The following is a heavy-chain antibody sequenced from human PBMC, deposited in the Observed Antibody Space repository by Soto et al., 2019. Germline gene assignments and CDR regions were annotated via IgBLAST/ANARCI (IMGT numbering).Heavy chain of an antibody. CDR1: GYSFTNYW. Sequence: GESLKISCKGSGYSFTNYWIVWVRQMPGRGLEWMGIIYPGDSDTRYSPALQGQVTISVDKSLSIGYLQWGSLNASDTGMYYCATQKGMQLPIDTRDQGTLVTASS. D-gene: IGHD1-1*01. J-gene: IGHJ5*02. CDR2: IYPGDSDT. V-gene: IGHV5-51*01. CDR3: ATQKGMQLPIDT.